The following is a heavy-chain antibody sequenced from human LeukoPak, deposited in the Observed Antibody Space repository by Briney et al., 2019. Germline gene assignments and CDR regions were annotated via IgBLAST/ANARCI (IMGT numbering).Heavy chain of an antibody. CDR1: GFTFDDYA. CDR2: INWNGRIT. V-gene: IGHV3-20*04. Sequence: GESLRLSCAASGFTFDDYAMNWVRQVPGRGLEWVSGINWNGRITEYADSVKDRFTVSRQNTKNSLYLYMNNLGGEDTALYFCARGSVQLWLRDTYYYMDVWGKGTTVTVSS. D-gene: IGHD5-18*01. CDR3: ARGSVQLWLRDTYYYMDV. J-gene: IGHJ6*03.